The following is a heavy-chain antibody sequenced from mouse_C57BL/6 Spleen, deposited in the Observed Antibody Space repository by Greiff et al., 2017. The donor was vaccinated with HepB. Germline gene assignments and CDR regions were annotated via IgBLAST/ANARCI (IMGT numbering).Heavy chain of an antibody. D-gene: IGHD2-2*01. Sequence: QVQLQQPGTELVKPGASVKLSCKASGYTFTSYWMHWVKQRPGQGLEWIGNINPRNGGTNYNEKFKSKATLTVDKSSSTAYMQLSSLTSEDSAVYYCARRGPLYDGYDGSYWYFDVWGTGTTVTVSS. CDR3: ARRGPLYDGYDGSYWYFDV. CDR2: INPRNGGT. CDR1: GYTFTSYW. J-gene: IGHJ1*03. V-gene: IGHV1-53*01.